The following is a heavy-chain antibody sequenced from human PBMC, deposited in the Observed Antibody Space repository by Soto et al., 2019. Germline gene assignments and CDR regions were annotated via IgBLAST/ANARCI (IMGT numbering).Heavy chain of an antibody. CDR1: GITFTDYW. Sequence: EAQLVESGGGLVQPGGSLRLSCAASGITFTDYWMHWVRQVPGKGLVWVSRINNDGSGTSYADSVKGRFTISRDNAKNPLFLQMNSLRAEDTAVYYCGSVFEHWGQGVLVTVSS. V-gene: IGHV3-74*01. CDR3: GSVFEH. J-gene: IGHJ4*02. CDR2: INNDGSGT.